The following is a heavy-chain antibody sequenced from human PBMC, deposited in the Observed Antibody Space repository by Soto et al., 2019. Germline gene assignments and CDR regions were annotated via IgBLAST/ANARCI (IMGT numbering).Heavy chain of an antibody. J-gene: IGHJ4*02. CDR1: GYDFTTYG. CDR2: ISAHNGNT. D-gene: IGHD1-1*01. CDR3: ARGRYGDY. Sequence: QVHLMQSGAEVKKPGASVKVSCKGSGYDFTTYGLTWVRQAPGQGLEWMAWISAHNGNTDYAQKLQGRVTVTRDTSTSTAYMELRSLRSDDTAMYYCARGRYGDYWGQGALVTVSS. V-gene: IGHV1-18*01.